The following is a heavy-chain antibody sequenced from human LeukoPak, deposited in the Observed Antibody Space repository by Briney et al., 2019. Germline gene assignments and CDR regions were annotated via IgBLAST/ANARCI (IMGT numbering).Heavy chain of an antibody. Sequence: ASLKDFCKASGYTSTNNDINWVRQATGQGLEWMGWVSPNSGDTGYAPKFQGRVTMTTNTSINTAYLELSSLTSEDTATCYCARGRAAGDWGQGTLITVSS. J-gene: IGHJ4*02. CDR3: ARGRAAGD. CDR2: VSPNSGDT. V-gene: IGHV1-8*01. CDR1: GYTSTNND. D-gene: IGHD6-19*01.